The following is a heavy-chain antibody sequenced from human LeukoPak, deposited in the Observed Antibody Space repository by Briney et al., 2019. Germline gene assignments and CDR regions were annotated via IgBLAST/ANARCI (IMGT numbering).Heavy chain of an antibody. D-gene: IGHD3-10*01. Sequence: GSLRLSCAASGFTFSSYWMSWVRQAPGKGLEWIGYIYYSGSTNYNPSLKSRVTISVDTSKNQFSLKLSSVTAADTAVYYCARAIDVRSDPILLLWFGETSFDPWGQGTLVTVSS. V-gene: IGHV4-59*01. CDR3: ARAIDVRSDPILLLWFGETSFDP. CDR2: IYYSGST. CDR1: GFTFSSYW. J-gene: IGHJ5*02.